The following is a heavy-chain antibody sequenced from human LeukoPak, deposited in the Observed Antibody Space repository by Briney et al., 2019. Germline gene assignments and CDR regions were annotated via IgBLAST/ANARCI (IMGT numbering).Heavy chain of an antibody. D-gene: IGHD2-2*01. V-gene: IGHV3-30-3*01. J-gene: IGHJ4*02. CDR3: ARPGSDCSSTSCPFDY. CDR2: ISYDGSNK. CDR1: GFTVNSNY. Sequence: GGSLRLSCAASGFTVNSNYMIWVRQAPGKGLEWVAVISYDGSNKYYADSVKGRFTISRDNSKNTLYLQMNSLRAEDTAVYYCARPGSDCSSTSCPFDYWGQGTLVTVSS.